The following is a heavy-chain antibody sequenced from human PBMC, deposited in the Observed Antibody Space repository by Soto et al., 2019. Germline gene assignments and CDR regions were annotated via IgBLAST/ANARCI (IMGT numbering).Heavy chain of an antibody. CDR3: AKDRHYPRDYFHY. Sequence: VSLRLSCAASGFTFSSSAIGWVRQAPGKGLEWVSAVSANGQGIYYADSVRGRFTISRDNSKNTVFLHMDSLSAEDTAVYYCAKDRHYPRDYFHYWGQGTMVTVYS. D-gene: IGHD3-10*01. CDR2: VSANGQGI. CDR1: GFTFSSSA. J-gene: IGHJ4*02. V-gene: IGHV3-23*01.